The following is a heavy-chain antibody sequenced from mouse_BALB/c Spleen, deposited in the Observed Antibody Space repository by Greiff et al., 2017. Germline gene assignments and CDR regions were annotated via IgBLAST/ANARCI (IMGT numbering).Heavy chain of an antibody. Sequence: ESGPGLVKPSQSLSLTCSVTGYSITSGYYWNWIRQFPGNKLEWMGYISYDGSNNYNPSLKNRISITRDTSKNQFFLKLNSVTTEDTATYYCARGNGNFRFAYWGQGTLVTVSA. CDR3: ARGNGNFRFAY. V-gene: IGHV3-6*02. CDR1: GYSITSGYY. J-gene: IGHJ3*01. CDR2: ISYDGSN. D-gene: IGHD2-1*01.